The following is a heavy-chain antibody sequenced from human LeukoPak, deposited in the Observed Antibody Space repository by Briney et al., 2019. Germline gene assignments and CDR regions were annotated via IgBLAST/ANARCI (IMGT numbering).Heavy chain of an antibody. V-gene: IGHV4-39*01. D-gene: IGHD1-1*01. J-gene: IGHJ4*02. CDR3: ARLSRQLARPNYFDY. CDR2: IYFSGST. Sequence: SETLSLTCTVSGGSISSSSYYWGWIRQPPGKGLEWIGSIYFSGSTYYNPSLKSRVTISVDTSKNQFSLKLSSVTAADTAVYYCARLSRQLARPNYFDYWGQGTLVTVSS. CDR1: GGSISSSSYY.